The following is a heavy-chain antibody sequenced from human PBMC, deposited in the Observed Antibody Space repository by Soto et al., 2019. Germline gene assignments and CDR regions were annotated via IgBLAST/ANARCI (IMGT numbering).Heavy chain of an antibody. Sequence: KASETLSLTCSVSGASIMNYYWSWIRQPPGEGLEWIGYNYYSGTPHYNPSLKSRLTISLDTSKNQFSLKLNSVTAADTAVYYCASYYNILTGDYSFHFWGQGTLVTVSS. V-gene: IGHV4-59*08. CDR2: NYYSGTP. D-gene: IGHD3-9*01. CDR1: GASIMNYY. J-gene: IGHJ4*02. CDR3: ASYYNILTGDYSFHF.